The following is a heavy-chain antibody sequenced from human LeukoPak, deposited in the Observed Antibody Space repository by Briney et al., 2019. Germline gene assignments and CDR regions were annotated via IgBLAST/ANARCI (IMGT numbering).Heavy chain of an antibody. V-gene: IGHV1-18*01. Sequence: AASVKVSCKASHYTFSSYGITWVRQAPGQGLEWMACISDYNSNSKDAQKFQGRVTMTTDASTNTAYMELRSLRSADTTVDYCSGYRRGVGANDDAFDIRGQGTMVSVSS. J-gene: IGHJ3*02. CDR1: HYTFSSYG. CDR2: ISDYNSNS. CDR3: SGYRRGVGANDDAFDI. D-gene: IGHD1-26*01.